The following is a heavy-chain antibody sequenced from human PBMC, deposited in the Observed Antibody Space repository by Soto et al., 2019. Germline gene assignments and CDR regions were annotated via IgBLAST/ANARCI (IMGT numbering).Heavy chain of an antibody. CDR1: GNSMATYS. D-gene: IGHD6-13*01. Sequence: QVQLQESGPGLVQPSETLSLTCTVSGNSMATYSWSWIRQPPGKGLEWIGKISYSGNVNYNPSLSSQVTISIDTSKNQFSLKLSSVTAADTAVFYCARHRSGSSSLEFWGQGSLVTVSS. CDR2: ISYSGNV. V-gene: IGHV4-59*08. CDR3: ARHRSGSSSLEF. J-gene: IGHJ4*02.